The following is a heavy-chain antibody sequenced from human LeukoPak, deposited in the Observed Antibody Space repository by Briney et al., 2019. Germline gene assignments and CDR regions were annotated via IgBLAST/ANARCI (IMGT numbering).Heavy chain of an antibody. CDR1: GGTFSSYA. CDR3: ASESVPAASIFDY. Sequence: ASVKVSCKASGGTFSSYAISWVRQAPGQGLEWMGGIIPIFGTANYAQKFQGRVTITADESTNTAYMELSSLRSEDTAVYYCASESVPAASIFDYWGQGTLVTVSS. CDR2: IIPIFGTA. D-gene: IGHD2-2*01. J-gene: IGHJ4*02. V-gene: IGHV1-69*13.